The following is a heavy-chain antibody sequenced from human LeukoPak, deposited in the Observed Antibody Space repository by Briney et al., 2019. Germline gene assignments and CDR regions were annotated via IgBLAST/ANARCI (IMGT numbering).Heavy chain of an antibody. CDR1: GYTFTSYH. Sequence: ASVKVSCKASGYTFTSYHMHWVRQAPGQGLEWMGIINPSGGTTNYAQKFQGRVTITADKSTSTAYMELSSLRSEDTAMYYCARRYCTNGVCYHDRGAFDIWGQGTMVTVSS. D-gene: IGHD2-8*01. J-gene: IGHJ3*02. CDR3: ARRYCTNGVCYHDRGAFDI. CDR2: INPSGGTT. V-gene: IGHV1-46*01.